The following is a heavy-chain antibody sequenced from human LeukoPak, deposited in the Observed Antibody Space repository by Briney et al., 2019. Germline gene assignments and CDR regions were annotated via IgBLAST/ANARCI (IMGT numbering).Heavy chain of an antibody. D-gene: IGHD5-18*01. CDR1: GFTFSSYW. CDR3: AKTTYNYGPGFDI. CDR2: INSDGSST. J-gene: IGHJ3*02. V-gene: IGHV3-74*01. Sequence: PGGSLRLSCAASGFTFSSYWMHWVRQAPGKGLVWVSRINSDGSSTNYADSVKGRFTISSDNAKNTLYLQMNSLRAEDTAVYYCAKTTYNYGPGFDIXXQGTMVTVS.